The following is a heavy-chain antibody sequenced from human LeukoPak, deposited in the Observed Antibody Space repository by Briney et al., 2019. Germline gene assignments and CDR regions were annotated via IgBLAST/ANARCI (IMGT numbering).Heavy chain of an antibody. CDR1: GGTFSSYA. J-gene: IGHJ6*03. CDR3: ARASRVRGVDYYYMDV. V-gene: IGHV1-69*06. D-gene: IGHD3-10*01. CDR2: IIPIFGTA. Sequence: SVKVSCKASGGTFSSYAISWVRQAPGQGLEWMGGIIPIFGTANYAQKFQGRVTITADKSTSTAYMELSSLRSEDTAVYYCARASRVRGVDYYYMDVWGKGTTVTVSS.